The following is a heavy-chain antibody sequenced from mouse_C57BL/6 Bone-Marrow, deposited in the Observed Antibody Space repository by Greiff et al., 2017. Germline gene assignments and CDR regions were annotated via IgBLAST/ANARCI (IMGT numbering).Heavy chain of an antibody. V-gene: IGHV1-19*01. J-gene: IGHJ4*01. Sequence: EVKVVESGPVLVKPGASVKMSCKASGYTFTDYYMNWVKQSHGQSLEWIGVINPYNGGTSSNQKFKGKATLTVDKASSTAYMELNSLTSEDSAVYYCAREGNYYGSPYAMDYWGQGTSVTVSS. CDR1: GYTFTDYY. D-gene: IGHD1-1*01. CDR3: AREGNYYGSPYAMDY. CDR2: INPYNGGT.